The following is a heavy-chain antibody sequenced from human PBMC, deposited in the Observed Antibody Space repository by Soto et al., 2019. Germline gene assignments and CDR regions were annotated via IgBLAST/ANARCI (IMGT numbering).Heavy chain of an antibody. D-gene: IGHD6-13*01. Sequence: GTSVKVSCKDSGGTFSSYAISWVRQAPGQGLEWMGGIIPIFGTANYAQKFQGRVTITADESTSTAYMELSSLRSEDTAVYYCAICSSYYYGMDVWGQGTMVTVSS. CDR1: GGTFSSYA. CDR2: IIPIFGTA. J-gene: IGHJ6*02. CDR3: AICSSYYYGMDV. V-gene: IGHV1-69*13.